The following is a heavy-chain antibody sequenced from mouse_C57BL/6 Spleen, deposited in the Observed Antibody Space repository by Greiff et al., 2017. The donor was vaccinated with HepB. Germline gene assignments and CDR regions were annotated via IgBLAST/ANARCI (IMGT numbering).Heavy chain of an antibody. Sequence: VQLKESGAELVRPGASVKLSCTASGFNIKDDYMHWVKQRPEQGLEWIGWIDPENGDTEYASKFQGKATITADTSSNTAYLQLSSLTSEDTAVYYCTNRGAMDYWGQGTSVTVSS. V-gene: IGHV14-4*01. J-gene: IGHJ4*01. CDR3: TNRGAMDY. CDR1: GFNIKDDY. CDR2: IDPENGDT.